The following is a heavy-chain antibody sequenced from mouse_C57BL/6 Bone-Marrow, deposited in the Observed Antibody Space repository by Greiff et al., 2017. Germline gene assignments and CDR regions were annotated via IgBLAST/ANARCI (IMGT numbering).Heavy chain of an antibody. CDR2: IYPGSGST. CDR3: ARRDYGNYYWYFDV. D-gene: IGHD2-1*01. Sequence: QVQLQQPGAELVKPGASVKMSCKASGYTFTSYWITWVKQRPGQGLEWIGDIYPGSGSTNYNEKFKGKATLTVDTSSSTAYMQLSSLTSEDSAVYYCARRDYGNYYWYFDVWGTGTTVTVSS. CDR1: GYTFTSYW. J-gene: IGHJ1*03. V-gene: IGHV1-55*01.